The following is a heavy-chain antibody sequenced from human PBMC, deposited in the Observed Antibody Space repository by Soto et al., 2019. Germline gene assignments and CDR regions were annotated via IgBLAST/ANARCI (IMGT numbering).Heavy chain of an antibody. D-gene: IGHD3-10*02. CDR3: ARDQSQGQMLLPYFDY. V-gene: IGHV3-21*04. Sequence: GGSLRLSCAASGFNFPGYSMNWVRQAPGKGLEWVASISSGSHFIYYADSVRGRFTISRDNARDSLLLQMNSLRAGDTGVYFCARDQSQGQMLLPYFDYWGQGTLVTVSS. CDR2: ISSGSHFI. CDR1: GFNFPGYS. J-gene: IGHJ4*02.